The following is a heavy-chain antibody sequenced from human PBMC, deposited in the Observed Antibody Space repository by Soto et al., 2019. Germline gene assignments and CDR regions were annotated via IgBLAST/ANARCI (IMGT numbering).Heavy chain of an antibody. CDR1: GGSISSYW. CDR2: IYYSGST. V-gene: IGHV4-59*01. D-gene: IGHD3-10*01. J-gene: IGHJ4*02. Sequence: SETLSLTCTVSGGSISSYWWSWIRQPPGKGLEWIGYIYYSGSTNYNPSLKSRVTISVDTSKNQFSLELSSVTAADTAVYYCARTEDSGRMSYWGQGTLVTVSS. CDR3: ARTEDSGRMSY.